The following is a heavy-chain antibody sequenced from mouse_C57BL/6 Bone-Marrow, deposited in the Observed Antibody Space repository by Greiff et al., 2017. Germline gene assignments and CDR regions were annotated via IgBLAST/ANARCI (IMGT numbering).Heavy chain of an antibody. CDR1: GYTFTNYW. CDR2: INPSSGYT. D-gene: IGHD2-3*01. Sequence: QVQLQQPGAELVKPGASVKLSCKASGYTFTNYWMHWVKQRPGQGLEWIGYINPSSGYTKYNQKFKDKATLTADKSSSTAYMQLSSLTYEDSAVYYCARSWLLFFDYWGQGTTLTVSS. J-gene: IGHJ2*01. CDR3: ARSWLLFFDY. V-gene: IGHV1-7*01.